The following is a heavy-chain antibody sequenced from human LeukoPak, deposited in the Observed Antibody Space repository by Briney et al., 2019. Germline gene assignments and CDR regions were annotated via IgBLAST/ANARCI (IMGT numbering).Heavy chain of an antibody. V-gene: IGHV5-51*01. CDR1: GCGFTSYW. D-gene: IGHD6-13*01. J-gene: IGHJ5*02. CDR2: IYPGDSDT. CDR3: ARQGLAAAGNDNWFDP. Sequence: GESLEISCKGSGCGFTSYWIGWVRQVPGKGLEWMGIIYPGDSDTRYSPSFQGQVTISADKSISTAYLQWSSLKASDTAMYYCARQGLAAAGNDNWFDPWGQGTLVTVSS.